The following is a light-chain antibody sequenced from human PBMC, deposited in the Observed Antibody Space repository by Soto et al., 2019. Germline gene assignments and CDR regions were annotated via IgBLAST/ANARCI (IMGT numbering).Light chain of an antibody. CDR3: LQDYNYPRT. CDR1: QGIRND. V-gene: IGKV1-6*01. Sequence: AIQMTQSPSSLSASVGDRVTISCRASQGIRNDLGWYQQRPGKAPKLLIYTASTLQSGVPSRFSGSGSGTDFTLTINSLQPEDFATYYCLQDYNYPRTFGQGTKVEIK. CDR2: TAS. J-gene: IGKJ1*01.